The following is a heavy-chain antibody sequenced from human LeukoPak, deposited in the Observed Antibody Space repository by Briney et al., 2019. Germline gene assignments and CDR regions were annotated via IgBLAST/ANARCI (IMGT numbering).Heavy chain of an antibody. CDR2: IYRGGSA. V-gene: IGHV3-53*01. J-gene: IGHJ4*02. CDR3: AREVIAAAYFDY. CDR1: GFTVSSNY. D-gene: IGHD6-13*01. Sequence: GGSLRLSCAASGFTVSSNYMSWVRQAPGKGLEWVSVIYRGGSAYYADSVKGRFTISRDNSKNTLYLQMKSLRAEDTAVYYCAREVIAAAYFDYWGQGTLVTVSS.